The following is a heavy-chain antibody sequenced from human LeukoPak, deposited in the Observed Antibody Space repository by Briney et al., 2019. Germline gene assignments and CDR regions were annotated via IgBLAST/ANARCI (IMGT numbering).Heavy chain of an antibody. Sequence: GGSLRLSCAASGFTFRTFPMGWVRQAPGRGLEWVSALSAGGETTFYADSVRGRFTISRDNSRSTLYLQMNGLRAEDTALYYCAKSLFTSAAGSGRAFHIWGQGTVVTVSS. CDR2: LSAGGETT. CDR1: GFTFRTFP. D-gene: IGHD3-10*01. CDR3: AKSLFTSAAGSGRAFHI. J-gene: IGHJ3*02. V-gene: IGHV3-23*01.